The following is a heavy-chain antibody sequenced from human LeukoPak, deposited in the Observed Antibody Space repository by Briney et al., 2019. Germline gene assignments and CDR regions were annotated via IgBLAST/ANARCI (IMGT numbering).Heavy chain of an antibody. J-gene: IGHJ6*04. D-gene: IGHD3-10*02. Sequence: PGGSLRLSCAAAGFTFSSYSMNWVRQAPGKGLEWVSYIDGGSSIIYYADSVKGRFTISRDNAKNSLSLQMNSLRAEDTAVYYCAELGITMIGGVWGKGTAVTISS. CDR1: GFTFSSYS. CDR2: IDGGSSII. V-gene: IGHV3-48*01. CDR3: AELGITMIGGV.